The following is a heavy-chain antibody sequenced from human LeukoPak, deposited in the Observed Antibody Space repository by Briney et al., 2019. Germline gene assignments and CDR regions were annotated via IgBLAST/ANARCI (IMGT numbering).Heavy chain of an antibody. CDR2: MNPNSGNT. CDR1: GYTFTIYD. D-gene: IGHD3-10*01. Sequence: ASVKVSFKASGYTFTIYDINWVRQATGQGLEWMGWMNPNSGNTGYAQKFQGRVTMTRNTSISTAYMELSSLRSEDTAVYYCARGRSLLWFGDLGGWFDPWGQGTLVTVSS. V-gene: IGHV1-8*01. J-gene: IGHJ5*02. CDR3: ARGRSLLWFGDLGGWFDP.